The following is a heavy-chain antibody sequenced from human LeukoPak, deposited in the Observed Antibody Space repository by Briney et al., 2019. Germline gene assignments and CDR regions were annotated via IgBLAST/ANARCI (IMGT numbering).Heavy chain of an antibody. J-gene: IGHJ6*03. CDR3: ARGVPKTSYYYYYMDV. CDR2: IRHGDNDENNK. D-gene: IGHD4-11*01. Sequence: GGSLRLSCAASGFIFSSCGMHWVRQAPGKGLEWVAFIRHGDNDENNKYYADSVKGRFTISRDNAKNSLYLQMNSLRAEDTAVYYCARGVPKTSYYYYYMDVWGKGTTVTVSS. CDR1: GFIFSSCG. V-gene: IGHV3-30*02.